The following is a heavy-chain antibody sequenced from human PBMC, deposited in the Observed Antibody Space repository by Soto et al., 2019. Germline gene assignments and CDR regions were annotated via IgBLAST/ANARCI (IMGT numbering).Heavy chain of an antibody. J-gene: IGHJ4*02. V-gene: IGHV3-23*01. CDR1: GYTFSTYA. Sequence: TGGSLRLSCAASGYTFSTYAMSWVRQAPVKGLEWVSVISGSGGTTYYADSVKGRFTISRDNSKNTLYLQMNSLRADDTAVYYCAKMYSSAWYELDYWGQGTVVTVSS. D-gene: IGHD6-19*01. CDR2: ISGSGGTT. CDR3: AKMYSSAWYELDY.